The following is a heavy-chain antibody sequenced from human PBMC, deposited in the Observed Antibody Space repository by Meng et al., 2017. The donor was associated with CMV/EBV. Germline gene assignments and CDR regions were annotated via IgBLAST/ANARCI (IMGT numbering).Heavy chain of an antibody. Sequence: GSLRLSCTVSGGSISSSSYYWGWIRQPPGKGLEWIGSIYCSGSTYYNPSLKSRVTISVDTSKNQFSLKLSSVTAADTAVYYCARGRRAARPYDYWGQGTLVTVSS. CDR3: ARGRRAARPYDY. V-gene: IGHV4-39*07. D-gene: IGHD6-6*01. CDR1: GGSISSSSYY. CDR2: IYCSGST. J-gene: IGHJ4*02.